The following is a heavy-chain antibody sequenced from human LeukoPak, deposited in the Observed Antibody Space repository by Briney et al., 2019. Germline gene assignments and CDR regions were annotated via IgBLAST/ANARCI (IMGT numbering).Heavy chain of an antibody. CDR3: AKRFHERGGHFDC. J-gene: IGHJ4*02. Sequence: GGSLRLSCAASGLTFSNYHMSWVRQAPGKWLEWVSAISVSGATTYYADSVKARFTISRDNSKHTLDLQMKSLKTRGTAAFYCAKRFHERGGHFDCWGQGTLVTVSS. V-gene: IGHV3-23*01. CDR2: ISVSGATT. CDR1: GLTFSNYH. D-gene: IGHD1-26*01.